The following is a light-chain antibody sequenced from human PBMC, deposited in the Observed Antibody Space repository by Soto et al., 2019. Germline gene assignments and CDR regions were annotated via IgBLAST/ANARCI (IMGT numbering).Light chain of an antibody. Sequence: DIHMTQSPSSLSASVGDRVTITCRASQSISSYLNWYQQKPGKAPKLLIYAASSLQSGVPSRFSGGGSGTDLTLTISSLQPEDFATYYCQQSYSAPPFFGGGTKVDIK. V-gene: IGKV1-39*01. CDR1: QSISSY. CDR3: QQSYSAPPF. J-gene: IGKJ4*01. CDR2: AAS.